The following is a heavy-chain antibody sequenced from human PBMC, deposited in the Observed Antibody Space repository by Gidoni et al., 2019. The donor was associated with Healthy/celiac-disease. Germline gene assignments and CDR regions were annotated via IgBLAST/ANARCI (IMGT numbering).Heavy chain of an antibody. J-gene: IGHJ4*02. D-gene: IGHD6-19*01. V-gene: IGHV3-23*01. CDR3: AKDIYSSGWYPRGLDY. Sequence: EVQLLESGGGLVQPGGSLRLSCAASGFTFSSYAMSWVRQAPGKGLEWVSAISGSGGSTYYADSVKGRFTISRDNSKNTLYLQMNSLRAEDTAVYYCAKDIYSSGWYPRGLDYWGQGTLVTVSS. CDR1: GFTFSSYA. CDR2: ISGSGGST.